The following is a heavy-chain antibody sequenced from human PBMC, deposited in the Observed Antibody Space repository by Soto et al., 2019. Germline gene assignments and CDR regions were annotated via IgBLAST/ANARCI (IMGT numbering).Heavy chain of an antibody. J-gene: IGHJ5*01. CDR2: INPGDSDT. CDR1: GYSFTTYW. Sequence: EVQLVQSAAEVKKSGESLRISCKGSGYSFTTYWIGWVRQMPGKGLEWMGIINPGDSDTRYNPSFQGQVTISAGEYIRAAYLQWSWLADSDTAMYYCARHVSDPIALPDSRSVWFYSWGQGTQVTVSS. D-gene: IGHD6-13*01. V-gene: IGHV5-51*01. CDR3: ARHVSDPIALPDSRSVWFYS.